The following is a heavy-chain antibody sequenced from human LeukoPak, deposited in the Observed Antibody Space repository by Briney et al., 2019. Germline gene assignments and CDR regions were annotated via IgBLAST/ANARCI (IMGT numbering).Heavy chain of an antibody. D-gene: IGHD6-13*01. J-gene: IGHJ4*02. CDR3: ARDLDIAAAVVGY. CDR2: ISSSGSTI. CDR1: GFTFSDYY. Sequence: PGGSLRLSCAASGFTFSDYYMSWIRQAPGKGLEWVSYISSSGSTIYYAASVKGRFTISRDNAKNSLYLQMNSLRAEDTAVYYCARDLDIAAAVVGYWGQGTLVTVSS. V-gene: IGHV3-11*01.